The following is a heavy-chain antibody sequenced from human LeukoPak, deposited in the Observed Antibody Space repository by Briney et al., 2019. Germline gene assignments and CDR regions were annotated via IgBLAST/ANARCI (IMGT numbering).Heavy chain of an antibody. J-gene: IGHJ4*02. Sequence: SETLSLTCSVSGGSISGSHYYWAWIRQPPGKGLEWIAIINYSGNRYYNPSLRRRATISVDTSTNQFSLILKSVTAEETAVYYCARGYDYWGQGTLVTVSS. CDR3: ARGYDY. CDR1: GGSISGSHYY. V-gene: IGHV4-39*01. CDR2: INYSGNR. D-gene: IGHD3-22*01.